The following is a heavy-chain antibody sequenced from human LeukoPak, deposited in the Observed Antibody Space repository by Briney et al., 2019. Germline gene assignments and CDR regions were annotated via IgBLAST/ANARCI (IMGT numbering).Heavy chain of an antibody. CDR1: GGSISNYY. D-gene: IGHD2-2*01. CDR3: ARGGDCSSSSCYGDDAFDI. J-gene: IGHJ3*02. Sequence: SETLSLTCTVSGGSISNYYWSWIRQPPGKGLEWIGYIYYSGSTNYNPSLKSRVTISVDTSKNQFSLKLSSVTAADTPMYYCARGGDCSSSSCYGDDAFDIWVQGTMVTVSS. CDR2: IYYSGST. V-gene: IGHV4-59*01.